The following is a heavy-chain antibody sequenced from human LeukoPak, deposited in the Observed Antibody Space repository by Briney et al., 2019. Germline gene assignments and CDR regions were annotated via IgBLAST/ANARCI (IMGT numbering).Heavy chain of an antibody. D-gene: IGHD6-19*01. CDR1: GFTFSSYA. J-gene: IGHJ1*01. CDR2: ISGSGGST. V-gene: IGHV3-23*01. CDR3: AKDQQWLGVEYFQH. Sequence: GGSLRLSCAASGFTFSSYAMSWVRQAPGKGLEWVSAISGSGGSTYYADSVKGRFTISRNNSKNTLYLQMNSLRAEDTAVYYCAKDQQWLGVEYFQHWGQGTLVTVSS.